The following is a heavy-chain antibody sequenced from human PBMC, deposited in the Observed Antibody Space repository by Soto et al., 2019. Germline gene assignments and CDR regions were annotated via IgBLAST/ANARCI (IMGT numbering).Heavy chain of an antibody. Sequence: GESLKISCKGSGYSFTNYWIAWVRQMPGKGLEWMGVIYPGDSDTIYSPSFQGQVTISADKSISSAYLQWSSLKASDTAIYYCQRRKLVEDMNWFDTWGQGTLVTVSS. J-gene: IGHJ5*02. CDR3: QRRKLVEDMNWFDT. V-gene: IGHV5-51*01. CDR1: GYSFTNYW. D-gene: IGHD1-1*01. CDR2: IYPGDSDT.